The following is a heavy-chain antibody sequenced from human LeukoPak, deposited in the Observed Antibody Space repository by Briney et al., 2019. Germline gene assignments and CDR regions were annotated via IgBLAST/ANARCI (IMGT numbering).Heavy chain of an antibody. J-gene: IGHJ4*02. V-gene: IGHV3-23*01. CDR3: AKAVVIVPTATPFDY. CDR1: GFSFSNYA. D-gene: IGHD2-2*01. Sequence: PGGSLTLSCAASGFSFSNYAMSWVRQAPGKGLEWVSAISGRGANTYYADSVKGRFTISRDNSKNTLYMQMNSLRAEDTAVYYCAKAVVIVPTATPFDYWGQGTLVTVSS. CDR2: ISGRGANT.